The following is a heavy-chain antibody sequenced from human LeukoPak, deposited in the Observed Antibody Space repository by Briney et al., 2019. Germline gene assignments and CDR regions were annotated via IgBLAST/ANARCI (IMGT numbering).Heavy chain of an antibody. D-gene: IGHD2-15*01. CDR1: GFTFDDHA. V-gene: IGHV3-20*04. CDR2: INRNGGTT. Sequence: TGGSLRLSCAASGFTFDDHAMSWVRQPPGKGLEWVSGINRNGGTTGYADSVKGRFTISRDNAKNSLYLEINSLRVEDTALYYCARGGWTFENNWFDPRGQGMLVTVSS. J-gene: IGHJ5*02. CDR3: ARGGWTFENNWFDP.